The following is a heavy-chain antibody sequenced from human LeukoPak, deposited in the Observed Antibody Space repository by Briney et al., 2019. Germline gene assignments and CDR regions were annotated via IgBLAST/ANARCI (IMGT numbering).Heavy chain of an antibody. V-gene: IGHV3-23*01. Sequence: GGSLRPSCAASGFTFSDCAMTWVRQAPGKGLEWVSAIGADADSAYYADSVKGRFTISRDDSKNTLYLQMNSLRAEDTALYYCAKDDSGGYFPDFWGRGTLVTVSS. CDR3: AKDDSGGYFPDF. CDR2: IGADADSA. CDR1: GFTFSDCA. J-gene: IGHJ4*02. D-gene: IGHD3-22*01.